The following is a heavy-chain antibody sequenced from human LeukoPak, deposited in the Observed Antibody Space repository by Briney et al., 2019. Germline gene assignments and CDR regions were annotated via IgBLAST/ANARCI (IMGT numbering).Heavy chain of an antibody. Sequence: PSETLSLTCTVSGYSISSGYYWGWIRQPPGKGLEWIGSICHSGSTYYNPSLKSRVTISVDTSKNQFSLKLSSVTAADTAVYYCASIVGATYYLDYWGQGTLVTVSS. CDR2: ICHSGST. D-gene: IGHD1-26*01. J-gene: IGHJ4*02. V-gene: IGHV4-38-2*02. CDR3: ASIVGATYYLDY. CDR1: GYSISSGYY.